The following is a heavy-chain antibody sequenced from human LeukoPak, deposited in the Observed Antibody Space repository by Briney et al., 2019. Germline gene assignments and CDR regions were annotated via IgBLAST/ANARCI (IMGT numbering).Heavy chain of an antibody. CDR1: GGSISSSSYY. CDR3: ARGRGEGSY. J-gene: IGHJ4*02. CDR2: IYYSGST. Sequence: SETLSLTCTVSGGSISSSSYYWGWIRQPPGKGLEWIGSIYYSGSTYYNPSLKSRVTISVDTSKNQFSLKLSSVTAADTAVYYCARGRGEGSYWGQGTLVTVSS. D-gene: IGHD3-3*01. V-gene: IGHV4-39*07.